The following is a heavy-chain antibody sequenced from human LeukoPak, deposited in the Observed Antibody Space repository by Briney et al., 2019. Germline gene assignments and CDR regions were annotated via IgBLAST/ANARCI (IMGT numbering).Heavy chain of an antibody. CDR2: INHSGST. CDR1: GGSFSGYY. Sequence: PSETLSLTCAVYGGSFSGYYWSWIRQPPGKGLEWIGEINHSGSTNYNPFLKSRVTISVDTSRNQFSLKLSSVTAADTDVYCCVRVRCGESSNNAFDIWGQGTMVTVSA. D-gene: IGHD3-10*01. CDR3: VRVRCGESSNNAFDI. V-gene: IGHV4-34*01. J-gene: IGHJ3*02.